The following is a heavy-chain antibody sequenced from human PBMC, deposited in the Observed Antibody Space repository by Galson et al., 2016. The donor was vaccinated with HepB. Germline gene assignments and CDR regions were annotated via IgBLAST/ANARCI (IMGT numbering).Heavy chain of an antibody. D-gene: IGHD6-6*01. Sequence: SLRLSCAASGFTFSNYGMHWVRQAPSKGLEWVALIWYDGSKKYYAESVKGRLTISRDNSKNTLDLQMNSLRAEDTAVYYCARDGIPSPQDIGGRLPPPYYYGMDDWGQGTLVTVSS. CDR3: ARDGIPSPQDIGGRLPPPYYYGMDD. CDR1: GFTFSNYG. J-gene: IGHJ6*02. CDR2: IWYDGSKK. V-gene: IGHV3-33*01.